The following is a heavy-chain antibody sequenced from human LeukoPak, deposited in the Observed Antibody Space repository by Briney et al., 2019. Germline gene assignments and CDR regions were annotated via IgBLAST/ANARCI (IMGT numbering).Heavy chain of an antibody. CDR2: ISYDGSDK. Sequence: PGGSLRLSCAASGFTFSNYGMHWVRQAPGKGLEWVAMISYDGSDKYYADSVKGRFTISRDNPKNTLYLQMNSLRAEDTAVYYCAKTAFLLWFGELDYWGQGTLVTVSS. CDR3: AKTAFLLWFGELDY. J-gene: IGHJ4*02. V-gene: IGHV3-30*18. CDR1: GFTFSNYG. D-gene: IGHD3-10*01.